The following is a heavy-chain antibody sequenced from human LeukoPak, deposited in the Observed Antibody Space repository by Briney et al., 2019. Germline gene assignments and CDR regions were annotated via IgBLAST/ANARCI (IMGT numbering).Heavy chain of an antibody. J-gene: IGHJ4*02. CDR1: GGSISSSSYY. CDR3: ARQGSCSSTSCYGGEIDY. CDR2: IYYSGST. V-gene: IGHV4-39*01. D-gene: IGHD2-2*01. Sequence: SETLSLTCTVSGGSISSSSYYWGWIRQPPGKGLEWLGSIYYSGSTYYNPSLKSRVTISVDTSKNQFSLKLSSVTAADTAVYYCARQGSCSSTSCYGGEIDYWGQGTLVTVSS.